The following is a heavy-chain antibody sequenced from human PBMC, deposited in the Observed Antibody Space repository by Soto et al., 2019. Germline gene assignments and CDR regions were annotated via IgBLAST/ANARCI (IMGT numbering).Heavy chain of an antibody. V-gene: IGHV4-59*01. CDR2: IYHRGNT. CDR3: ARDKYYDSTGTFDF. Sequence: SETLSLTCTVSGGSITSYFWTWIRQPPGKGLEWIGYIYHRGNTNYNPSLKSRVTFSVDTSKNQFSLKLSSVTAADTAVYYCARDKYYDSTGTFDFWGQGNLVT. J-gene: IGHJ4*02. CDR1: GGSITSYF. D-gene: IGHD3-22*01.